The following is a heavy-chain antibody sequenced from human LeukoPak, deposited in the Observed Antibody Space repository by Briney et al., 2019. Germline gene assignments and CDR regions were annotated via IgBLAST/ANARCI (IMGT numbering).Heavy chain of an antibody. J-gene: IGHJ4*02. Sequence: GGSLRFSRAASGFTFSSYGMHWVRQAPGKGLEWVAFIRYDGSNKYYADSVKGRFTISRDDSKNTLYLQMNSLRAEDTAVYYCAKDTPQDYYDSSGSFDYWGQGTLVTVSS. D-gene: IGHD3-22*01. V-gene: IGHV3-30*02. CDR1: GFTFSSYG. CDR2: IRYDGSNK. CDR3: AKDTPQDYYDSSGSFDY.